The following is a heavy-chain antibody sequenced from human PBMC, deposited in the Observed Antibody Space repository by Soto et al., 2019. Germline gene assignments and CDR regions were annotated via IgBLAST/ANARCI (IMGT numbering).Heavy chain of an antibody. V-gene: IGHV4-31*03. J-gene: IGHJ6*02. CDR1: GGSISSGGYY. CDR2: IYYSGST. CDR3: ARAIAAAGTAGYYYYYYGMDV. Sequence: SETLSLTCTVSGGSISSGGYYWSWIRQHPGKGLEWIGYIYYSGSTYYNPSLKSRVTISVDTSKNQFSRKLSSVTAADTAVYYCARAIAAAGTAGYYYYYYGMDVWGQGTTVTVSS. D-gene: IGHD6-13*01.